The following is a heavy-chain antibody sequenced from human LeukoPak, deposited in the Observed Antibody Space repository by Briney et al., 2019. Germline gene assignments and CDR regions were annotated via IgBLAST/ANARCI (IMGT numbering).Heavy chain of an antibody. V-gene: IGHV4-4*07. Sequence: PSETLSLTCTVSGGSISSYYWSWIRQPAGKGLEWIGRIYNNENTNYNPSLKSRVTMSIDTSRNQFSLKMSSVTAADTAVYYCARSASSTSRSAFDIWGQGTRVTASS. CDR3: ARSASSTSRSAFDI. J-gene: IGHJ3*02. CDR1: GGSISSYY. CDR2: IYNNENT.